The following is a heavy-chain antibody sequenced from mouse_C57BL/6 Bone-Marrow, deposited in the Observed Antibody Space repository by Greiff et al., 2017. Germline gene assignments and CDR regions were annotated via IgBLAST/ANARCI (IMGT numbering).Heavy chain of an antibody. CDR3: ARVNYYVNTYWYFDV. J-gene: IGHJ1*03. CDR1: GYTFTSYW. CDR2: IDPSDSYT. Sequence: QVQLKQSGAELARPGASVKLSCKASGYTFTSYWMHWVKQRPGQGLEWIGEIDPSDSYTNYNQKFKGKSTLTVDKSSSTAYLQLSSLTSEDSAVYYCARVNYYVNTYWYFDVWGTGTTVTVAS. V-gene: IGHV1-69*01. D-gene: IGHD1-1*01.